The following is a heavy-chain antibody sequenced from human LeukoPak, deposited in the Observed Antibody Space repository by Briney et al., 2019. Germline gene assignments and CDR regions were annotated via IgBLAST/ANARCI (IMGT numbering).Heavy chain of an antibody. CDR2: ISAYNGNT. CDR3: ARGTSGLRYSDWLLPST. Sequence: ASVKVSCKASGYAFTSYGINWVRQAPGQGLEWMGWISAYNGNTNYAQKLQGRVTMTTDTSTSTAYMELRSLRSDDTAVYYCARGTSGLRYSDWLLPSTWGQGTLVTVSS. V-gene: IGHV1-18*01. D-gene: IGHD3-9*01. CDR1: GYAFTSYG. J-gene: IGHJ5*02.